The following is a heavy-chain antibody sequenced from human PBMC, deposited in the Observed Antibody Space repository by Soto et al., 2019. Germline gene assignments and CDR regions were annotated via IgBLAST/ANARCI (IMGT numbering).Heavy chain of an antibody. Sequence: GESLKISCKGSGYSFASYWIGWVRQIPGKGLEWMGIIYPGDSDTGYSPSFQGQVTISADKSISSAYLQWNSLKASDTAMYYCASSVYSHSWTYWGQGTLVTVSS. J-gene: IGHJ4*02. CDR2: IYPGDSDT. CDR3: ASSVYSHSWTY. D-gene: IGHD5-18*01. V-gene: IGHV5-51*01. CDR1: GYSFASYW.